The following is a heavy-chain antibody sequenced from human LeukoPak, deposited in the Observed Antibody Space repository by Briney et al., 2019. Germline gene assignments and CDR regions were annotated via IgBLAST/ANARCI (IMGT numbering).Heavy chain of an antibody. CDR3: ARSLALLRYIDF. CDR1: GGSFSGYY. CDR2: INHSGST. Sequence: SETLSLTCAVYGGSFSGYYWSWIRQPPGKGLEWIGEINHSGSTNYNPSLKSGVTISVDTSKNQFSLKLSSATAADTAVYYCARSLALLRYIDFWGQGTLVTVSS. D-gene: IGHD3-3*02. J-gene: IGHJ4*02. V-gene: IGHV4-34*01.